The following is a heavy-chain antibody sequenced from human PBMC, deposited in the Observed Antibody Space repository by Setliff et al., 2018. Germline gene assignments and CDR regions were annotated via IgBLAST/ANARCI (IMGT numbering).Heavy chain of an antibody. CDR1: GGSISSSTNY. V-gene: IGHV4-39*07. CDR2: IYDRGST. J-gene: IGHJ5*02. D-gene: IGHD3-16*01. Sequence: SETLSLTCTVSGGSISSSTNYWGWIRQPPGKGLEWIGNIYDRGSTHYNPSLKSRVTISEGTSKSQSSLKLSSVTAADTAVYYCARGFTAQPAVLRGNWFDPWGRGTLVTVSS. CDR3: ARGFTAQPAVLRGNWFDP.